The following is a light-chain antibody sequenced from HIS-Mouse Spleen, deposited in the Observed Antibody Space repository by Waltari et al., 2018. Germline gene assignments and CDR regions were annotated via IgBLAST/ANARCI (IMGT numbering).Light chain of an antibody. CDR1: SSDVGSYNL. V-gene: IGLV2-23*01. CDR2: EGS. J-gene: IGLJ3*02. CDR3: CSYAGSSTLV. Sequence: QSALTQPASVSGSPGQSITISCTRTSSDVGSYNLVSWYQQHPGKAPKLMIYEGSKRPSGVSNRFSSAQSGNTASLTISGLQAEDEADYYCCSYAGSSTLVFGGGTKLTVL.